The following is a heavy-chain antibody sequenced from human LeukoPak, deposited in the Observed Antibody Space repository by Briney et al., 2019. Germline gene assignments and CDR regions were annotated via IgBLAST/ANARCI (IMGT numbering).Heavy chain of an antibody. Sequence: GGSLRLSCAASGFTFSSYWMSWVRQAPGKGLEWVANIKQDGSEKYYVDSVKGQFTISRDNAKNSLYLQMNSLRAEDTAVYYCARDRGPYYDFWSGYYRDYWGQGTLVTVSS. CDR3: ARDRGPYYDFWSGYYRDY. D-gene: IGHD3-3*01. J-gene: IGHJ4*02. CDR1: GFTFSSYW. CDR2: IKQDGSEK. V-gene: IGHV3-7*01.